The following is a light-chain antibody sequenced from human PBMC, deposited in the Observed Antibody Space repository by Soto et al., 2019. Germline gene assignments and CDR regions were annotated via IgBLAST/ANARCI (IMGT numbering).Light chain of an antibody. Sequence: VMTQSPATLSVSPGERDTLSCRASQSVSSNLAWYQQKPGQAPRLLIYGASTRATGIPARFSGSGSGTDFTLTISNLQAEDVAVYYCQQYHSDPITFGQGTRLEI. CDR2: GAS. CDR3: QQYHSDPIT. CDR1: QSVSSN. V-gene: IGKV3-15*01. J-gene: IGKJ5*01.